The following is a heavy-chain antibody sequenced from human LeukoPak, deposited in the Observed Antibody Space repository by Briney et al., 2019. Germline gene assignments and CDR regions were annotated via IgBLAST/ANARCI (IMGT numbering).Heavy chain of an antibody. D-gene: IGHD5-18*01. CDR2: INWNGGST. Sequence: PGGSLRLSCAASGFTFDDYGMSWVRQAPGKGLEWVSGINWNGGSTGYADSVKGRFTISRDNAKNSLYLQMNSLRAEDTAVYYCAKVSRGYSYGFLEYWGQGTLVTVSS. V-gene: IGHV3-20*04. CDR3: AKVSRGYSYGFLEY. J-gene: IGHJ4*02. CDR1: GFTFDDYG.